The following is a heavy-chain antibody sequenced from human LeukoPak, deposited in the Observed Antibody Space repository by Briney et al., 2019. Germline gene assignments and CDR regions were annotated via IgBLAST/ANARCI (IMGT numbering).Heavy chain of an antibody. CDR1: GFTFSSYA. J-gene: IGHJ4*02. CDR2: ISGSGGST. CDR3: ARVAGPVNYYDSSGYLDY. V-gene: IGHV3-23*01. D-gene: IGHD3-22*01. Sequence: GGSLRLSCAASGFTFSSYAMSWVRQAPGKGLEWVSAISGSGGSTYYADSVKGRFTISRDNSKNTLYLQMNSLRAEDTAVYYCARVAGPVNYYDSSGYLDYWGQGTLVTVSS.